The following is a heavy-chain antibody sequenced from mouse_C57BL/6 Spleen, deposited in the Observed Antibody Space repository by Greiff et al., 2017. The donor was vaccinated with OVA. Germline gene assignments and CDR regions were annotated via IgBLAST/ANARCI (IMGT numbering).Heavy chain of an antibody. CDR3: ARCYYSNYYFDY. J-gene: IGHJ2*01. V-gene: IGHV1-54*01. D-gene: IGHD2-5*01. Sequence: QVHVKQSGAELVRPGTSVKVSCKASGYAFTNYLIEWVKQRPGQGLEWIGVINPGSGGTNYNEKFKGKATLTADKSSSTAYMQLSSLTSEDSAVYFCARCYYSNYYFDYWGQGTTLTVSS. CDR1: GYAFTNYL. CDR2: INPGSGGT.